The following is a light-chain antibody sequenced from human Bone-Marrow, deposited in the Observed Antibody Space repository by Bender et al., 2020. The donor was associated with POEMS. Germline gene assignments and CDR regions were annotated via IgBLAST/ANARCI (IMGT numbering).Light chain of an antibody. Sequence: QSALTQPPSASGSPGQSVTISCTGTSSDVRAYNYVSWYQHHPGKAPKLIIYEVCKRPSGVPDRFSGSKSGNAASLTISGLQAEDEADYYCCSYVGSSTFYVFGSGTKVTVL. CDR1: SSDVRAYNY. J-gene: IGLJ1*01. CDR3: CSYVGSSTFYV. CDR2: EVC. V-gene: IGLV2-8*01.